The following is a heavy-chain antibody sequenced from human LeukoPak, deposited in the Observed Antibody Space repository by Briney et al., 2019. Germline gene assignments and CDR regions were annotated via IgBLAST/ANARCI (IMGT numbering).Heavy chain of an antibody. Sequence: GGSLRLSCAASGFTFSSYAMSWVRQAPGKGLEWVSAISGSGGSTYYADSVKGRFTISRDNSKNTLYLQMNSLRAEDTAVYYCAKISGPYYYGSGSFIDYWGQGTLVTVSS. D-gene: IGHD3-10*01. CDR2: ISGSGGST. J-gene: IGHJ4*02. V-gene: IGHV3-23*01. CDR1: GFTFSSYA. CDR3: AKISGPYYYGSGSFIDY.